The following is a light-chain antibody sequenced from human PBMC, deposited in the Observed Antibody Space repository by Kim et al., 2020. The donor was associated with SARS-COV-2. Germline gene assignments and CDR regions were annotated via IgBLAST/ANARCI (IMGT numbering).Light chain of an antibody. CDR3: LQDYNYPWT. CDR1: QNITNL. J-gene: IGKJ1*01. V-gene: IGKV1-6*01. Sequence: VGDRVTASCRANQNITNLFGWYQQRPEKAPKLLFYAASTLQSGGPSRCSVSGSGTDFTLSISSLQTEDFVSYFCLQDYNYPWTFGPGTKMYIK. CDR2: AAS.